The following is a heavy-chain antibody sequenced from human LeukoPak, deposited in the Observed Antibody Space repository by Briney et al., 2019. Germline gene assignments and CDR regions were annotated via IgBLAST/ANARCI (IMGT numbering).Heavy chain of an antibody. CDR2: IYYSGST. CDR1: GGSISSYY. J-gene: IGHJ4*02. Sequence: SETLSLTCTVSGGSISSYYWSWIRQPPGKGLEWIGYIYYSGSTYYNPSLKSRVTISVDTSKNQFSLKLSSVAAADTAVYYCARGLAADDYWGQGTLVTVSS. D-gene: IGHD6-25*01. V-gene: IGHV4-59*12. CDR3: ARGLAADDY.